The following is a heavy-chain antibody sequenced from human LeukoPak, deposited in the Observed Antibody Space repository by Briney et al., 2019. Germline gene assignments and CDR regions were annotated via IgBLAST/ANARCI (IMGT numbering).Heavy chain of an antibody. CDR2: IRSKAYGGTT. V-gene: IGHV3-49*04. CDR3: TRDASTISILFDP. J-gene: IGHJ5*02. Sequence: GGSLRLSCTASGFTFGDYAMSWVRQAPGKGLEWVGFIRSKAYGGTTEYAASVKGRFTISRDDSKSIAYLQMNSLKTEDTAVYYCTRDASTISILFDPWGQGTLVTVSS. D-gene: IGHD3-9*01. CDR1: GFTFGDYA.